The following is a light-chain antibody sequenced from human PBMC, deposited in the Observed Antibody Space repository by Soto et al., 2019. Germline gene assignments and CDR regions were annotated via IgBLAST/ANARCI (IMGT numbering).Light chain of an antibody. Sequence: QSVLTQPPSASGTPGQRVTISCSGSSSNIGSNYVFWYQHLPGTAPKLLINRNNQRPSGVPDRFSGSKSGTSASLAISGLRSEDETDYYCAAWDDSLSGVVFGGGTKVTVL. CDR3: AAWDDSLSGVV. CDR2: RNN. J-gene: IGLJ2*01. CDR1: SSNIGSNY. V-gene: IGLV1-47*01.